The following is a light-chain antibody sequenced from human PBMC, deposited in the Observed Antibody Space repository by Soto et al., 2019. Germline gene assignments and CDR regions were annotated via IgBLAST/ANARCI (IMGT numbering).Light chain of an antibody. J-gene: IGLJ2*01. CDR3: SSYADSNNLL. V-gene: IGLV2-8*01. Sequence: QSALTQPPSASGSPGQSVTISCTGTSSDVGGSYNFVSWYQQHPGKAPKLMIYEVSKRPSGVPDRFSGSKSGNTASLTVSGLQAEDEADYYCSSYADSNNLLFGGGTQLTVL. CDR2: EVS. CDR1: SSDVGGSYNF.